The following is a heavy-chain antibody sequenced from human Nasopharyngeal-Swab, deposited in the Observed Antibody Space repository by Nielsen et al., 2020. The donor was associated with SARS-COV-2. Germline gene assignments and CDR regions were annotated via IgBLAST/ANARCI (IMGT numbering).Heavy chain of an antibody. CDR1: GFTFSSYA. J-gene: IGHJ4*02. V-gene: IGHV3-48*03. Sequence: VGSLSLSCAASGFTFSSYAMNWVRQSPGKGLEWVSYISGSGSTIYYAASVKGRFTISRDNAKNSLYLQMNSLRAEDTAVYYCARVGLHYYDSSGPFDYWGQGTLVTVSS. CDR3: ARVGLHYYDSSGPFDY. CDR2: ISGSGSTI. D-gene: IGHD3-22*01.